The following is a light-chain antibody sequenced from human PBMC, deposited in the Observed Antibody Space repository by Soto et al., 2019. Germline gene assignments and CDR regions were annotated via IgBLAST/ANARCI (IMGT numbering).Light chain of an antibody. J-gene: IGLJ3*02. CDR3: QTWGTGIWV. Sequence: QSVLTQSPSASASLGASVKLTCTLSSGHSSYAIAWHQQQPEKGPRYLMKLNSDGSHSKGDGIPDRFSGSSSGAERYLTISRLQSADEADYYCQTWGTGIWVFGGGTKLTVL. CDR1: SGHSSYA. V-gene: IGLV4-69*01. CDR2: LNSDGSH.